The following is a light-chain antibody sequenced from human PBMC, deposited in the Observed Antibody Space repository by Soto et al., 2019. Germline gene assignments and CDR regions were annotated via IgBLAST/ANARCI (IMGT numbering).Light chain of an antibody. CDR1: QSVSSN. CDR2: GAS. V-gene: IGKV3-15*01. Sequence: EIVMTQSPATLSVSPGERATLSCRASQSVSSNLAWYQQKPGQAPRLLIYGASTRATGIPARFSGSGSGTEFTLTIGSLQSEDFAVYYCQRYNNWPPWTFGQGTKVEIK. CDR3: QRYNNWPPWT. J-gene: IGKJ1*01.